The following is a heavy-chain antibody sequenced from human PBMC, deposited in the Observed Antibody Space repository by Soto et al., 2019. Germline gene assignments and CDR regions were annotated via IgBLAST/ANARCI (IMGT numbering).Heavy chain of an antibody. Sequence: PGGSLRLSCAASGFTFSSYSMNWVRQAPGKGLEWVSYISSSSSTIYYADSVKGRFTISRDNAKNSLYLQMNSLRAEDTAVYYCARGLTTVTTFGGFDYWGQGTLVTVSS. J-gene: IGHJ4*02. CDR3: ARGLTTVTTFGGFDY. V-gene: IGHV3-48*01. CDR2: ISSSSSTI. CDR1: GFTFSSYS. D-gene: IGHD4-17*01.